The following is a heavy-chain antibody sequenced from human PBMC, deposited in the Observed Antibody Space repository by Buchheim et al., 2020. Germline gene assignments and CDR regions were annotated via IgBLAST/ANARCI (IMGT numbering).Heavy chain of an antibody. V-gene: IGHV3-33*01. Sequence: QVQLVESGGGVVQPGRSLRLSCAASGFTFSSYGMHWVRQAPGKGLEWVAVTWYDGSNKYYADSVKGRFTISRDNSKNTLYLQMNSLRAEDTAVYYCAREEPPYVDGPGQCYYGMDVWGQGTT. J-gene: IGHJ6*02. CDR2: TWYDGSNK. CDR1: GFTFSSYG. CDR3: AREEPPYVDGPGQCYYGMDV. D-gene: IGHD1-14*01.